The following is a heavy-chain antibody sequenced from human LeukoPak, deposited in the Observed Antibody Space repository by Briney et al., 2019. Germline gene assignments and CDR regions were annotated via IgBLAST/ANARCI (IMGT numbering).Heavy chain of an antibody. CDR3: ARLGSYQDF. CDR2: IHSSGGS. V-gene: IGHV4-59*08. Sequence: PSETLSLTCTVSGASISNYSWSWIRQTPEKGLEWMGHIHSSGGSSYYPSPKSRLTLSIDTSRNQLSLKLPSVTAADTAVYFCARLGSYQDFWGQGALVTVSS. D-gene: IGHD1-26*01. J-gene: IGHJ4*02. CDR1: GASISNYS.